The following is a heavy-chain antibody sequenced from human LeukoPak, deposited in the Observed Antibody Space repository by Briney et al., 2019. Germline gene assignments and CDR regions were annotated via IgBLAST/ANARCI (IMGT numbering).Heavy chain of an antibody. J-gene: IGHJ4*02. CDR1: GYIFTSYG. CDR2: ISAYNGNT. CDR3: ARVYTVTTGLPYFDC. V-gene: IGHV1-18*01. D-gene: IGHD4-17*01. Sequence: ASVKVSCKASGYIFTSYGISWVRQAPGQGLEWMGWISAYNGNTNYAQKLQGRVTMTTGTSTSTAYMELRSLRSDDTAVYYCARVYTVTTGLPYFDCWGQGSLVTVSS.